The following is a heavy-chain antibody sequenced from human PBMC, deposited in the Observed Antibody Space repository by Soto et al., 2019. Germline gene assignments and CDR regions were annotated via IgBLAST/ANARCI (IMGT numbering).Heavy chain of an antibody. CDR3: ARADPSYNWRKWFDP. CDR1: GYTFTGYY. D-gene: IGHD1-20*01. CDR2: INPNSGGT. Sequence: ASVKVSCKASGYTFTGYYMHWVRQAPGQGLEWMGWINPNSGGTNYAQKFQGWVTMTRDTSISTAYMELSRLRSDDTAVYYCARADPSYNWRKWFDPWGKGTLVTVSS. V-gene: IGHV1-2*04. J-gene: IGHJ5*02.